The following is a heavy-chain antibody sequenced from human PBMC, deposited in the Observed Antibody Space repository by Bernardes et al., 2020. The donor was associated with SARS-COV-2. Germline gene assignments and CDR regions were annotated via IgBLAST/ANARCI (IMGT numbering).Heavy chain of an antibody. J-gene: IGHJ4*02. Sequence: GGSLRLSCVASGFIFSNFGMHWVRQIPGKGLEWVAIISYEGSNKYYADSVKGRFSISRDNSRNTLYLQMNSLRTEDTAVYYCAKRSAIWELLGQGYYFDYWGQGALVTVSS. CDR3: AKRSAIWELLGQGYYFDY. D-gene: IGHD1-26*01. CDR2: ISYEGSNK. CDR1: GFIFSNFG. V-gene: IGHV3-30*18.